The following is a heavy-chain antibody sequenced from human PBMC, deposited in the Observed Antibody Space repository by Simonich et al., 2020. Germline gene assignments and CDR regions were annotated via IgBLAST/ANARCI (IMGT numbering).Heavy chain of an antibody. CDR2: IYPGDSET. V-gene: IGHV5-51*01. J-gene: IGHJ3*02. Sequence: EVQLVQSGAEVKKPGESLKISCKGSGYSFTSHWIGWVRQMPGKGLEWVGTIYPGDSETRYRPDFQGQVTNSADKSISTAYLQWSSLKDSDTAMYYCARQLNDFDIWGQGTMVTVSS. D-gene: IGHD1-1*01. CDR1: GYSFTSHW. CDR3: ARQLNDFDI.